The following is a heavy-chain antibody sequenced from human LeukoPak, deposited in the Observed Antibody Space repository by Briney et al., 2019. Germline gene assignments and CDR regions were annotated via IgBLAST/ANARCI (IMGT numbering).Heavy chain of an antibody. Sequence: GGSLRLSCAASGFAFSTYTMAWLRQAPGKGLEWVSAMTGSGDSTYYEDSVKGRFTISRDSSKNTLYLQMNSLGAEDTAVYYCARDTGGGDGCYDCWGQGTLVTVSS. CDR2: MTGSGDST. D-gene: IGHD2-15*01. CDR1: GFAFSTYT. V-gene: IGHV3-23*01. J-gene: IGHJ4*02. CDR3: ARDTGGGDGCYDC.